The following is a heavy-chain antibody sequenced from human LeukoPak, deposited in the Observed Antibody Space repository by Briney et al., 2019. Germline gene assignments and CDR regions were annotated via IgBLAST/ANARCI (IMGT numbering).Heavy chain of an antibody. CDR2: LKQDGSAK. CDR1: GFTFSSYW. CDR3: ARDDGYDILTGYHRYYYYGMDV. D-gene: IGHD3-9*01. Sequence: GGSLRLSCAASGFTFSSYWMSWVRQAPGKGLEWVANLKQDGSAKYYVDSVKGRFTISRDNAKNSLYLQMNSLRAEDTAVYYCARDDGYDILTGYHRYYYYGMDVWGQGTTVTVSS. V-gene: IGHV3-7*01. J-gene: IGHJ6*02.